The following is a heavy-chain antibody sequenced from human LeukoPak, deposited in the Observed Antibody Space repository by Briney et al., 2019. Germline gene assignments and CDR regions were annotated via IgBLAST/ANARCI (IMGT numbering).Heavy chain of an antibody. J-gene: IGHJ4*02. CDR3: ARDRRDGGTFDY. CDR2: MNPNSGNT. D-gene: IGHD4-23*01. CDR1: GYTFTSYD. Sequence: ASVKVSCKASGYTFTSYDINWVRQATGQGLEWMGWMNPNSGNTGYAQKFQGRVTMTRNTSISTAYMELSSLRSEDTAVYYCARDRRDGGTFDYWGQGTLVTVSS. V-gene: IGHV1-8*01.